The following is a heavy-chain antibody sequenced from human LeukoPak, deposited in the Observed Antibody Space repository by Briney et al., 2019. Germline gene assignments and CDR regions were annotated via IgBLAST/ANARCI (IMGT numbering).Heavy chain of an antibody. D-gene: IGHD6-13*01. CDR2: IIPIFGTA. CDR1: GGTFSSYA. CDR3: ARDPGYSSSWYFGPPYYYYGMDV. J-gene: IGHJ6*02. Sequence: SVKVSCKASGGTFSSYAISWVRQAPGQGLEWMGGIIPIFGTANYAQKFQGRVTITANESTSTAYMELSSLRSEDTAVYYCARDPGYSSSWYFGPPYYYYGMDVWGQGTTVTVSS. V-gene: IGHV1-69*01.